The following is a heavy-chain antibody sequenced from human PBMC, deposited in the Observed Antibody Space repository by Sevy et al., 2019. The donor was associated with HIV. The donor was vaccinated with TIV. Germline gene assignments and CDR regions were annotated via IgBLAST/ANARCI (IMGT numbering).Heavy chain of an antibody. CDR3: AGENAWGRGYS. CDR1: GFIFSSYT. J-gene: IGHJ4*02. Sequence: GGSLRLSCAASGFIFSSYTMNWVRQAPGKGLEWVSSISSSGSYIYYADSVKGRFTVSRDNAENSLYLQLDSLRGEDTAVYYCAGENAWGRGYSWGQGTLVTVSS. CDR2: ISSSGSYI. D-gene: IGHD1-26*01. V-gene: IGHV3-21*01.